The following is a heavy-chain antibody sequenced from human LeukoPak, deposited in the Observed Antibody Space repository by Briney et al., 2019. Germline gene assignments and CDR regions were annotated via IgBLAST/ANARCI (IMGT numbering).Heavy chain of an antibody. Sequence: GASVKVSCKASGYSFTSYYMHWVRQAPGQGLEWKGIINPSGGSTTYAQEFQGRVTMTRDTSTSTVYMQLSSLSSEDTAVYYCAREKGAARAFDYWGQGTLVTVSS. D-gene: IGHD6-6*01. J-gene: IGHJ4*02. CDR1: GYSFTSYY. CDR3: AREKGAARAFDY. CDR2: INPSGGST. V-gene: IGHV1-46*03.